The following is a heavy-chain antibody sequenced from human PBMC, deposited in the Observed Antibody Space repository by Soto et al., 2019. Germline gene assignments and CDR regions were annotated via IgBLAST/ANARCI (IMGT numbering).Heavy chain of an antibody. CDR3: ATANTAMSDFDY. D-gene: IGHD5-18*01. CDR1: GSTLTVLC. Sequence: ASVTVSCKVSGSTLTVLCMHWMRQAPGTGHEWMGGFDPEDGETIYAQKFQGRVTMSEDTSTDTVYMELSSLRSEDTAVYYCATANTAMSDFDYWGQGTLVTVSS. J-gene: IGHJ4*02. V-gene: IGHV1-24*01. CDR2: FDPEDGET.